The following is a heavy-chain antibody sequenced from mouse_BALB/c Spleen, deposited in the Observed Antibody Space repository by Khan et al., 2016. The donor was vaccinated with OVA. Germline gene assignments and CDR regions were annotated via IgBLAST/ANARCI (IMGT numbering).Heavy chain of an antibody. V-gene: IGHV3-2*02. CDR1: GHSITSNYA. J-gene: IGHJ4*01. CDR3: ARNNYYCYAVNY. Sequence: EVELVESGPGLVKPSQSLSLTCTVTGHSITSNYAWNWNRQFPGNKLEWMGYISYSGSTSYNPSLKSRISINRDTSKYQFFLQLNSLTTEDTATYYCARNNYYCYAVNYWGQGTSVTVSS. CDR2: ISYSGST. D-gene: IGHD1-1*01.